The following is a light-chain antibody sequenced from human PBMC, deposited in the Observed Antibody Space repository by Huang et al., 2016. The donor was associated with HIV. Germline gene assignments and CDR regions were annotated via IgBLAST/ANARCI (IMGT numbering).Light chain of an antibody. CDR2: EVS. V-gene: IGKV2-29*02. J-gene: IGKJ2*02. CDR3: MQGIHFPCT. Sequence: DIVMTQTPLSLSVTPGQPAFISCKSSQSLLHSDGKTYLSWYLQKPGQSPQLLIYEVSFRCSGVPDRFSGSGSGTDFTLKISRVEAEDVGVYYCMQGIHFPCTFGQGTKLEI. CDR1: QSLLHSDGKTY.